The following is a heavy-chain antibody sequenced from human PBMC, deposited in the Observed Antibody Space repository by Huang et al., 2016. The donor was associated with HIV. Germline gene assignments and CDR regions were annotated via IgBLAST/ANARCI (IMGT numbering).Heavy chain of an antibody. V-gene: IGHV4-34*12. J-gene: IGHJ4*02. Sequence: QVQLQQWGAGVLKPSETLSLTGSVYGGSFSVYYWSWIRQSPGKGREWIGEIIHSGSTNYNPSLKSRVTMSVDTSKNQFSLKLSSVTAADTAVYYCAGLFFDYWGQGILVTVSS. CDR1: GGSFSVYY. CDR2: IIHSGST. CDR3: AGLFFDY.